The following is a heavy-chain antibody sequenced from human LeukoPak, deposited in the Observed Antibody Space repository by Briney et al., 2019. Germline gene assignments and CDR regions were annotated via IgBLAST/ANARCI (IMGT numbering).Heavy chain of an antibody. D-gene: IGHD6-19*01. CDR3: ARHGTQWLRYPNFDY. J-gene: IGHJ4*02. Sequence: SETLSLTCTVSGGSISSYYWSWIRQPPGEGLEWIGSIYYNGNTDYNPSLKSRVTISVDTSNNQFSLKLSSVTAADTTVYYCARHGTQWLRYPNFDYWGQGTLVIVSS. CDR2: IYYNGNT. V-gene: IGHV4-59*08. CDR1: GGSISSYY.